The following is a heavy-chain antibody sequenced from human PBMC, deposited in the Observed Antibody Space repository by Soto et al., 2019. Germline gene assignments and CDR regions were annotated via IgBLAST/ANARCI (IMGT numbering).Heavy chain of an antibody. Sequence: EVQLLESGGGLVQPGGSLRLSCAASGFTFSSYAMSWVRQAAGEGLEWVSAISGSGGSTYYADYVKGRFTTSRNNSNNSLILQLNVLRAEDRAVYYCATAYQDSGYVWGNYPTGQRGSWSTGTLVTV. D-gene: IGHD3-16*02. CDR3: ATAYQDSGYVWGNYPTGQRGS. CDR1: GFTFSSYA. CDR2: ISGSGGST. J-gene: IGHJ5*02. V-gene: IGHV3-23*01.